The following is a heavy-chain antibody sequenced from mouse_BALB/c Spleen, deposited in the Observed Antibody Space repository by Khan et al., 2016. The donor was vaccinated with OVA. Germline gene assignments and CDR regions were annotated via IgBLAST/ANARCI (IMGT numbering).Heavy chain of an antibody. CDR3: VRDRIDD. Sequence: QVQLQQSGAELAKPGASVKMSCTASGYTFTSYWMHWIKQRPGQGLEWIGYINPTSGYTDYNQKFKDKATLTADKSSSTAYMHLSSLTSDDSAVNSCVRDRIDDWGQGTALTASA. J-gene: IGHJ2*01. V-gene: IGHV1-7*01. CDR2: INPTSGYT. CDR1: GYTFTSYW.